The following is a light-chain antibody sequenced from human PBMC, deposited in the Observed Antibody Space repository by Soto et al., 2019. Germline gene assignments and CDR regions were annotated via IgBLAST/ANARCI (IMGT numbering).Light chain of an antibody. CDR2: TAS. Sequence: AIQLTQSPSSLSASVGDRVTITCRASQGISRALAWYQQKPWKAPKVLIYTASNLERGVPSRFSGSGSGTDFTLTISSLKPEDFATYYCQQFNGYPITFGQGTRLEIK. J-gene: IGKJ5*01. CDR1: QGISRA. CDR3: QQFNGYPIT. V-gene: IGKV1-13*02.